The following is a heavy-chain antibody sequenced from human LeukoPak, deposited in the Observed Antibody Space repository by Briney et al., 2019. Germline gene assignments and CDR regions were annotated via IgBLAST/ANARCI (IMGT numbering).Heavy chain of an antibody. D-gene: IGHD2-15*01. CDR3: ATNRLGYCSGGSCYSFDY. CDR1: GYTLTELS. J-gene: IGHJ4*02. CDR2: FDPEDGET. Sequence: ASVKVSCKVSGYTLTELSMHWVRQAPGKGLEWMGGFDPEDGETIYAQKFRGRVTMTEDTSTDTAYMELSSLRSEDTAVYYCATNRLGYCSGGSCYSFDYWGQGTLVTVSS. V-gene: IGHV1-24*01.